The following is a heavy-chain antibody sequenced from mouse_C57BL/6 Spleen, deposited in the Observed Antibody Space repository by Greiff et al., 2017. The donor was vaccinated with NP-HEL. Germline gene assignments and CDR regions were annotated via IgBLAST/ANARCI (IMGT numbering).Heavy chain of an antibody. Sequence: VQLVESGAELARPGASVKLSCKASGYTFTSYGISWVKQRTGQGLEWIGEIYPRSGNTYYNEKFKGKATLTADKSSSTAYMELRSLTSEDSAVYFCARWDYGSSYWFAYWGQGTLVTVSA. CDR3: ARWDYGSSYWFAY. V-gene: IGHV1-81*01. CDR2: IYPRSGNT. J-gene: IGHJ3*01. CDR1: GYTFTSYG. D-gene: IGHD1-1*01.